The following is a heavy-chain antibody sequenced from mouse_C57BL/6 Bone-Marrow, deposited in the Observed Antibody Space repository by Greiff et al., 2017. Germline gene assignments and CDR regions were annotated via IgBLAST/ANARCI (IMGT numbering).Heavy chain of an antibody. D-gene: IGHD1-2*01. V-gene: IGHV1-62-2*01. CDR1: GYTFTEYT. CDR2: IYPGSGSI. CDR3: ARNEWLPGTAWLAY. J-gene: IGHJ3*01. Sequence: VQLQQSGAELVKPGASVKLSCKASGYTFTEYTIHWVKQRSGQGLEWIGCIYPGSGSIRYNEKFQDKATLTADKSSSTVYMELSRLTSEDSAVXYYARNEWLPGTAWLAYWGQGTLVTVSA.